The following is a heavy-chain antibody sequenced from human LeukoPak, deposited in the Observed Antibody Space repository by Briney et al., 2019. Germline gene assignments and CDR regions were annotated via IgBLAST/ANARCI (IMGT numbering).Heavy chain of an antibody. CDR3: ARQYDFWSGYGRGAFDI. CDR2: IYTSGST. V-gene: IGHV4-4*09. D-gene: IGHD3-3*01. Sequence: SETLSLTCTVSGGSISSYCWSWIRQPPGKGLEWIGSIYTSGSTDYNPSLKSRVTISVDTSKNQFSLKLSSVTAADTAVYYCARQYDFWSGYGRGAFDIWGQGTMVTVSS. J-gene: IGHJ3*02. CDR1: GGSISSYC.